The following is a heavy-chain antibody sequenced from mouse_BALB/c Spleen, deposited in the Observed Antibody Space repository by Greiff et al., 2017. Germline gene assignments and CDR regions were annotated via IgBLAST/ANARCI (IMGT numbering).Heavy chain of an antibody. D-gene: IGHD1-1*01. Sequence: EVKLVESGGGLVQPKGSLKLSCAASGFTFNTYAMNWVRQAPGKGLEWVARIRSKSNNYATYYADSVKDRFTISRDDSQSMLYLQMNNLKTEDTAMYYCVRLSYGSSYWYFDVWGAGTTVTVSS. CDR1: GFTFNTYA. CDR2: IRSKSNNYAT. V-gene: IGHV10-1*02. J-gene: IGHJ1*01. CDR3: VRLSYGSSYWYFDV.